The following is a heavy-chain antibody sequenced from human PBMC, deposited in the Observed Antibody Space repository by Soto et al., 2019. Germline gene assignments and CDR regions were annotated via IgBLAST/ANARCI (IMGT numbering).Heavy chain of an antibody. CDR2: TRNKGNSYTT. D-gene: IGHD1-26*01. J-gene: IGHJ5*02. V-gene: IGHV3-72*01. CDR3: ACVGATSAS. Sequence: EVQLVESGGALVQPGGSLRLSCAASGFTFSDHHMDWVRQAPGKGLEWVGRTRNKGNSYTTEYAASVKGRFTISRDESSNSLYLQMNRLRPGDPAVYYCACVGATSASWGQGTLVTVSS. CDR1: GFTFSDHH.